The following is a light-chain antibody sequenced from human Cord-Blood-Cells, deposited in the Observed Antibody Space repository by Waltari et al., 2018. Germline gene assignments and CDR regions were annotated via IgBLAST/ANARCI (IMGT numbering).Light chain of an antibody. Sequence: QSALTQPASVSGSPGQSITIYCTGPSSDVGGYNYVSWYQQHPGKAPKLMIYDVSNRPSGVSNRFSGSKSGNTASLTISGLQAEDEADYYCSSYTSSSTLPYVFGTGTKVTVL. CDR2: DVS. CDR1: SSDVGGYNY. CDR3: SSYTSSSTLPYV. J-gene: IGLJ1*01. V-gene: IGLV2-14*01.